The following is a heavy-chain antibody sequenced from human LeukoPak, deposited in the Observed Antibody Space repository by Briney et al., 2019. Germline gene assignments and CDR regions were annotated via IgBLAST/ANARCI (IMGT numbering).Heavy chain of an antibody. D-gene: IGHD5-18*01. Sequence: GGSLRLSCAASGFTVSSNYMGWVRQAPGKGLEWVSVIYSGGSTYYADSVKGRFTISRDNSKNTLYLQMNSLRAEDTAVYYCARVDSYGPYNWFDPWGQGTLVTVSS. J-gene: IGHJ5*02. CDR1: GFTVSSNY. CDR2: IYSGGST. CDR3: ARVDSYGPYNWFDP. V-gene: IGHV3-66*01.